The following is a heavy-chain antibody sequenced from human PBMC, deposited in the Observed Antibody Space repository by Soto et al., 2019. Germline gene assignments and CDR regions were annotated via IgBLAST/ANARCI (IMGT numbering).Heavy chain of an antibody. D-gene: IGHD3-10*01. CDR3: AREIFSYGSPGDAFDI. V-gene: IGHV3-30-3*01. Sequence: QVQLVESGGGVVQPGRSLRLSCAASGFTFSSYAMHWVRQAPGKGLEWVAVISYDGSNKYYADSVKGRFTISRDNSKNTLYLQMNSLRAEDTAVYYCAREIFSYGSPGDAFDIWGQGTMVTVSS. CDR1: GFTFSSYA. CDR2: ISYDGSNK. J-gene: IGHJ3*02.